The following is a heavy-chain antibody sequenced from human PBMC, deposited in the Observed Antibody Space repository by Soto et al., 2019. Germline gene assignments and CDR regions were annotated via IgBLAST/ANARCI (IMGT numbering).Heavy chain of an antibody. CDR3: ARGLGDGLPPFNEFDY. Sequence: PGGSLRLSCAASGFTFSSYGMHWVRQAPGKGLKWVAVISYDGSDEYYPGSVKGRFTISRENANNSLYLQMNSLRAGDTALYYCARGLGDGLPPFNEFDYWGQGTLVTVSS. D-gene: IGHD5-12*01. J-gene: IGHJ4*02. CDR1: GFTFSSYG. V-gene: IGHV3-30*03. CDR2: ISYDGSDE.